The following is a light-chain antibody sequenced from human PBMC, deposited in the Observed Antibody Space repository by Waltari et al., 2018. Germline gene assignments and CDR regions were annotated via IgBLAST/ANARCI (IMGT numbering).Light chain of an antibody. CDR3: QQYDNLPYT. CDR2: DAS. Sequence: DIQMSHFPSSLSASVGHRVTITCQASQDISNYLNWYQQKPGKAPKLLIYDASNLETGVPSRFSGSGSGTDFTFTISSLQPEDIATYYCQQYDNLPYTFGQGTKLEIK. J-gene: IGKJ2*01. CDR1: QDISNY. V-gene: IGKV1-33*01.